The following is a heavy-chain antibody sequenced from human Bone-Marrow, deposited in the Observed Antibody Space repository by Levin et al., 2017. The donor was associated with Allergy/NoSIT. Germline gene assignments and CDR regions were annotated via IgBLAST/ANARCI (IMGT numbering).Heavy chain of an antibody. D-gene: IGHD3-9*01. J-gene: IGHJ4*02. CDR2: IKQDGSEK. CDR1: GFTFSSYW. CDR3: AREIREDILTATLFDY. V-gene: IGHV3-7*04. Sequence: TGGSLRLSCAASGFTFSSYWMSWVRQAPGKGLEWVANIKQDGSEKYYVDSVKGRFTISRDNAKNSLYLQMNSLRAEDTAVYYCAREIREDILTATLFDYWGQGTLVTVSS.